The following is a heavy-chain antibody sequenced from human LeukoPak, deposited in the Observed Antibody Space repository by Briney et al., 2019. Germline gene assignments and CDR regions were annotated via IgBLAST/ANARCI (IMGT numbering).Heavy chain of an antibody. D-gene: IGHD6-13*01. V-gene: IGHV1-69*04. CDR3: ASSAKISSSWTFPFDY. J-gene: IGHJ4*02. CDR2: IIPILGIA. CDR1: GGTFSSYA. Sequence: WASVKVSCEASGGTFSSYAISWVRQAPGQGLEWMGRIIPILGIANYAQKFQGRVTITADKSTSTAYMELSSLRSEDTAVYYCASSAKISSSWTFPFDYWGQGTLVTVSS.